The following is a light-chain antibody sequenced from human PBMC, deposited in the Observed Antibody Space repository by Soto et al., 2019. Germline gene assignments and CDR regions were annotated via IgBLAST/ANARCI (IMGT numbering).Light chain of an antibody. J-gene: IGKJ3*01. CDR2: DAS. Sequence: LTQSPASLSLSPGERATLSCRASQTVGISLAWYQHKPGQPPRLLIYDASKRATGIPARFGGSGSGTDFTLTISSLEPEDFAVYYCQQRTNWLFTFGPGTKVDI. CDR3: QQRTNWLFT. V-gene: IGKV3-11*01. CDR1: QTVGIS.